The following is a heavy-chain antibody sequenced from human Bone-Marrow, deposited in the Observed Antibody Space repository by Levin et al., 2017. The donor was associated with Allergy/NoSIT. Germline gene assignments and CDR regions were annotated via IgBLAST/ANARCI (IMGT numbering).Heavy chain of an antibody. CDR2: ISYDGSNK. CDR1: GFTFSSYG. CDR3: AKAMVPRIVGATPYYYYGMDV. D-gene: IGHD1-26*01. J-gene: IGHJ6*02. Sequence: PGGSLRLSCAASGFTFSSYGMHWVRQAPGKGLEWVAVISYDGSNKYYADSVKGRFTISRDNSKNTLYLQMNSLRAEDTAVYYCAKAMVPRIVGATPYYYYGMDVWGQGTMVTVSS. V-gene: IGHV3-30*18.